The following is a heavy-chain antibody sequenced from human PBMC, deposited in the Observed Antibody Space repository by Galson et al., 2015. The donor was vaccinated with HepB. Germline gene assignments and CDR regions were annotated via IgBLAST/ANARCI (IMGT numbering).Heavy chain of an antibody. D-gene: IGHD5-18*01. J-gene: IGHJ4*02. Sequence: SLRLSCAASGFSFSTYAMSWVRQAPGKGLKWVSAISGSGRSTYYADSVKGRFTISRDTSKNTLYLQMNSLRAEDTAVYYCAKDLGDTAIDHFDYWGQGTLVTVSS. V-gene: IGHV3-23*01. CDR3: AKDLGDTAIDHFDY. CDR2: ISGSGRST. CDR1: GFSFSTYA.